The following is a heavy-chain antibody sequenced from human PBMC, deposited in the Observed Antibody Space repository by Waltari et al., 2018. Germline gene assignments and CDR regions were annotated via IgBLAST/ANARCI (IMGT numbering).Heavy chain of an antibody. CDR2: ITWNSGKV. CDR3: TKDLTHTNYEGFAN. Sequence: EVQLVESGGALVQPGRSLRLSCVTSGFTYAAFAMHWVRQVPGKGLEWVAGITWNSGKVDYAGSVKGRFTISRDNAKNLLFLQMNSLRPEDTALYYCTKDLTHTNYEGFANWGLGTLVTVSS. J-gene: IGHJ4*02. V-gene: IGHV3-9*01. CDR1: GFTYAAFA. D-gene: IGHD3-16*01.